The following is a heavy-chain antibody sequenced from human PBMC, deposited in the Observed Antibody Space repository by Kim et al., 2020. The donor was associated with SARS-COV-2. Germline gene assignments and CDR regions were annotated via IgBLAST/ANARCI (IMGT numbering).Heavy chain of an antibody. Sequence: YAASVKGRFTISRDNSKNTLYLQMNSLRAEDTAVYYCARGDDSGYGGFDYWGQGTLVTVSS. D-gene: IGHD5-12*01. V-gene: IGHV3-30*01. J-gene: IGHJ4*02. CDR3: ARGDDSGYGGFDY.